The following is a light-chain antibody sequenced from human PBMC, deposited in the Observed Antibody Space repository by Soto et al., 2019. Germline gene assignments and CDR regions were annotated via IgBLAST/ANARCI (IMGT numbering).Light chain of an antibody. J-gene: IGKJ5*01. CDR1: QSLVYSDGNTY. V-gene: IGKV2-30*01. Sequence: DVVMTQSPLSLPVTLGQPSSISCRSSQSLVYSDGNTYLNWFQQRPGQSPQLLIYTLSSRASGVPDRFSGSGSRTDFTLKISRVEAEDVGVYYCMQRIEFPITFGQGTRLEIK. CDR2: TLS. CDR3: MQRIEFPIT.